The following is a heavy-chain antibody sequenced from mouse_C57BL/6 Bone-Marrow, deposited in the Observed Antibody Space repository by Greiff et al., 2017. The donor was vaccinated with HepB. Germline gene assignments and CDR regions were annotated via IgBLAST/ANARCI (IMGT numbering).Heavy chain of an antibody. V-gene: IGHV5-15*01. CDR1: GFTFSDYG. CDR3: ARKGDYYGSSYWYFDV. J-gene: IGHJ1*03. D-gene: IGHD1-1*01. Sequence: EVQLQQSGGGLVQPGGSLKLSCAASGFTFSDYGMAWVRQAPRKGPEWVAFISNLAYSIYYADTVTGRFTISRENAKNTLDLEMSSLRSEDTAMYYCARKGDYYGSSYWYFDVWGTGTTVTVSS. CDR2: ISNLAYSI.